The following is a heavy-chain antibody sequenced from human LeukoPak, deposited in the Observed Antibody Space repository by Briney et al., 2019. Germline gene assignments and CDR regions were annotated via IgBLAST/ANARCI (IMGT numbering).Heavy chain of an antibody. Sequence: SQTLSLTCTVSGGSISSGGYYWSWIRQHPGKGLEWIGYIYYSGSTYYNPSLKSRVTISVDTSKNQFSLKLSSVTAADTAVYYCARDGGGYCSSTSCYGIIDQNWYFDLWGRGTLVTVSS. J-gene: IGHJ2*01. CDR1: GGSISSGGYY. CDR2: IYYSGST. V-gene: IGHV4-31*03. CDR3: ARDGGGYCSSTSCYGIIDQNWYFDL. D-gene: IGHD2-2*01.